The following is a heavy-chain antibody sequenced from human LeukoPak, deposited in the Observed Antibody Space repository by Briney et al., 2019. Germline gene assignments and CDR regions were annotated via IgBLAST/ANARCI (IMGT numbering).Heavy chain of an antibody. V-gene: IGHV3-23*01. Sequence: PGGSLRLSCAASGFTFSSYAMSWVRQAPGKGPQWVSSISGSGDSTYYADSVKGRFTISRDNSNNTLYLQMNSLRAEDTAVYYCAILIAVAGPATFYWGQGTLVTVSS. D-gene: IGHD6-19*01. CDR1: GFTFSSYA. CDR3: AILIAVAGPATFY. CDR2: ISGSGDST. J-gene: IGHJ4*02.